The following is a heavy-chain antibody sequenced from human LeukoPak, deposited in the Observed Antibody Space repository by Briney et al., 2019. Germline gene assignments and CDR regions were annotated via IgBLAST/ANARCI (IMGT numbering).Heavy chain of an antibody. Sequence: GESLKISCKGSGYRLTNYWIGWVRPMTGKGLEWMAIIYPGDSDTRYSPSLQGQVTISADHSISPHYVQRSSLTASGTGIYFGGRPVSKIGTIEFDNCGQGKLVTVSS. CDR1: GYRLTNYW. CDR2: IYPGDSDT. J-gene: IGHJ4*02. D-gene: IGHD1-1*01. V-gene: IGHV5-51*01. CDR3: GRPVSKIGTIEFDN.